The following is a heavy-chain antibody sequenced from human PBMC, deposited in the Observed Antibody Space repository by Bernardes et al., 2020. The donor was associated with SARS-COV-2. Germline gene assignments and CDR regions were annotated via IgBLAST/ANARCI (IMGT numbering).Heavy chain of an antibody. V-gene: IGHV3-30*18. Sequence: GGSLRLSCAASGFTFSSYGMHWVRQAPGKGLEWVAVISYDGSNKYYADSVKGRFTISRDNSKNTLYLQMNSLRAEDTAVYYCAKDLDIVVVVAATRYYYYGMDVWGQGTTVTVSS. J-gene: IGHJ6*02. CDR3: AKDLDIVVVVAATRYYYYGMDV. D-gene: IGHD2-15*01. CDR1: GFTFSSYG. CDR2: ISYDGSNK.